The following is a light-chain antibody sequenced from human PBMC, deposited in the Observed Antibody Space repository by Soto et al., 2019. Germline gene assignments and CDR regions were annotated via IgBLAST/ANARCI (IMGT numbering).Light chain of an antibody. CDR1: QSVRSSY. CDR2: GAS. CDR3: QQYGSSSPA. Sequence: EIVLTQSPGTLSLSPGERATLSCRASQSVRSSYLAWYQQKPGQAPRLLIYGASSRATGIPDRFSGSGSGTDFTLTISRLEPEDFAVYYSQQYGSSSPAFGQGTKVEIK. V-gene: IGKV3-20*01. J-gene: IGKJ1*01.